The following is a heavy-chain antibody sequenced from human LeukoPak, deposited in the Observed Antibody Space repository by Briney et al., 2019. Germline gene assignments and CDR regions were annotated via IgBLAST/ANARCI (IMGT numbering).Heavy chain of an antibody. J-gene: IGHJ5*01. D-gene: IGHD3-10*01. CDR3: ARRTGSHLPNWFDP. V-gene: IGHV4-4*02. Sequence: PSGTLSLTCAVSGGSISSSNWWSWVRQPPGKGLEWIGIIHNSGGTYYNPSLNSRVTITVDASKNYFSLKLSSVTAADTAVYYCARRTGSHLPNWFDPWGQGTLVTVSS. CDR1: GGSISSSNW. CDR2: IHNSGGT.